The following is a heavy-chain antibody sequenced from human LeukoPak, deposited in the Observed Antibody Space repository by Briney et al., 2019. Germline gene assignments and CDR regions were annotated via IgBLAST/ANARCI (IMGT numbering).Heavy chain of an antibody. CDR1: GFTFSNAW. CDR3: TSRITMVRGVIITIDY. V-gene: IGHV3-15*01. CDR2: IKSKTDGGTT. Sequence: PGGSLRFSCAASGFTFSNAWMSWVRQAPGKGLEWVGRIKSKTDGGTTDYAAPVKGRFTISRDDSKNTLYLQMNSLKTEDTAVYYCTSRITMVRGVIITIDYWGQGTLVTVSS. J-gene: IGHJ4*02. D-gene: IGHD3-10*01.